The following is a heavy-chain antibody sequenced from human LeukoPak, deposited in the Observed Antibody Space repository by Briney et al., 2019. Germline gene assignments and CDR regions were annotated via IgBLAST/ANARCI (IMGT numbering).Heavy chain of an antibody. J-gene: IGHJ6*03. D-gene: IGHD4-11*01. CDR1: GFTFSSYG. CDR3: AKIGYSNDYYYYCYMDV. V-gene: IGHV3-30*02. Sequence: GGSLRLSCAASGFTFSSYGMHWVRQAPGKGLEWVAFIRYDGSNKYYADSVKGRFTISRDNSKNTLYLQMNSLRAEDTAVYYCAKIGYSNDYYYYCYMDVWGKGTTVTVSS. CDR2: IRYDGSNK.